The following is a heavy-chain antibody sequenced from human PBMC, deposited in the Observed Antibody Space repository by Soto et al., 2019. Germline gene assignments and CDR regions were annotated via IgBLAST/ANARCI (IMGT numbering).Heavy chain of an antibody. CDR1: GFPFDSYG. V-gene: IGHV3-33*01. J-gene: IGHJ6*02. CDR3: ARRAIPGFMDV. D-gene: IGHD2-21*01. CDR2: IGFAGSNK. Sequence: GGSLRLSCVASGFPFDSYGIHWVRRAPGKGLEWVATIGFAGSNKYYADSVKGRFTISRDNSKNTLYLQMNSLRAEDTAVYYCARRAIPGFMDVWGQGTTVTVSS.